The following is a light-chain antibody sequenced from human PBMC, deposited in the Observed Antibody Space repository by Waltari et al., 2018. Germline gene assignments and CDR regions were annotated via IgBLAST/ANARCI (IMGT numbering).Light chain of an antibody. CDR1: HSVKDN. V-gene: IGKV1-5*03. CDR2: KAA. Sequence: WRASHSVKDNLAGYQQASGKAPKVLIHKAARLESGAPSMFSGSGYGTEFTLPISSLQPDDFATYYCQEYDSLPVTLGGGTKVEI. J-gene: IGKJ4*01. CDR3: QEYDSLPVT.